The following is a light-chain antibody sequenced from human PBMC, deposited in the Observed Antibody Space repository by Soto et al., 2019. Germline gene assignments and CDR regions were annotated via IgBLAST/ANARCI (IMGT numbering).Light chain of an antibody. CDR1: SSDVGGYTY. CDR3: SSYAGSNNLVV. Sequence: QSVLTQPPSASGSPGQSVTISCTGTSSDVGGYTYVSWYQQHPGKAPKLMIYEVSKRPSGVPDRFSGSTSVNTASLTVSGLKAENEADYYCSSYAGSNNLVVFGGGTQLTVL. J-gene: IGLJ2*01. CDR2: EVS. V-gene: IGLV2-8*01.